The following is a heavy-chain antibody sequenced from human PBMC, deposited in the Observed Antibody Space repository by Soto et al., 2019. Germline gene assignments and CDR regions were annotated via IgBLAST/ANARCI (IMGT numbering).Heavy chain of an antibody. CDR3: ARDPSDSDSSGYYYVVFAFDI. Sequence: GGSLRLSCEASGFTFSSYGMHWVRQAPGKGLEWVAVIWYDGSNKYYADSVKGRFTISRDNSKNTLYLQMNSLRAEDTAVYYCARDPSDSDSSGYYYVVFAFDIWGQGTMVTVSS. CDR2: IWYDGSNK. J-gene: IGHJ3*02. CDR1: GFTFSSYG. D-gene: IGHD3-22*01. V-gene: IGHV3-33*08.